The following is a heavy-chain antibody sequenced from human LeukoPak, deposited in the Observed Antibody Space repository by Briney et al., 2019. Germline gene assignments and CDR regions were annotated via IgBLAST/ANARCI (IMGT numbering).Heavy chain of an antibody. J-gene: IGHJ4*02. V-gene: IGHV3-23*01. CDR1: GFTFSTYI. D-gene: IGHD2-2*01. Sequence: GGSLRLSCEASGFTFSTYIMTWVRQAPGKGLEWVSTISGGGGSTYYAESVKGRCTISRDNSKDTLYLQLNSLRVEDTAVYYCAKEGGYCSSPSCSDYFDYWGQGSLVTVSS. CDR3: AKEGGYCSSPSCSDYFDY. CDR2: ISGGGGST.